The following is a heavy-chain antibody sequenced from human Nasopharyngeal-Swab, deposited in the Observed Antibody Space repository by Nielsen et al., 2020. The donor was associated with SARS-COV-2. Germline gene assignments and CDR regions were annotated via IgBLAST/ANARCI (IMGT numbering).Heavy chain of an antibody. V-gene: IGHV3-64D*06. CDR2: ISANGSTT. J-gene: IGHJ6*03. Sequence: GESLKISCSASGFIFSDYVMHWVRQTPGQGLEHVSAISANGSTTFYSDLVKGRFTISRVNPRNTVYLQLSNLRSDDTAVYYCVPNMDFWGRGTTVTVFS. CDR3: VPNMDF. CDR1: GFIFSDYV.